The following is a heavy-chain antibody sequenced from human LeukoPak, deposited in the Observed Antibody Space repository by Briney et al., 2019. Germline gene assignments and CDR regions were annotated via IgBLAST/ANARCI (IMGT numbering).Heavy chain of an antibody. CDR3: ARDSGTTGEVKFDP. J-gene: IGHJ5*02. D-gene: IGHD3-10*01. CDR1: GGSISSYY. Sequence: SETLSLTCTVSGGSISSYYWSWIRQTAGKALEWIGRIYTSGSITYNPSLKSRVSMSVDTSKNQFSLKLSSVTAADTAVYYCARDSGTTGEVKFDPWGQGILVTVSS. V-gene: IGHV4-4*07. CDR2: IYTSGSI.